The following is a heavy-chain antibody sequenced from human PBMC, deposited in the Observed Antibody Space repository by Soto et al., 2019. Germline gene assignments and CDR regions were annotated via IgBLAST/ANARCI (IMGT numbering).Heavy chain of an antibody. D-gene: IGHD1-7*01. CDR1: GYTFTSYG. V-gene: IGHV1-18*01. Sequence: ASVKVSCKASGYTFTSYGISWVRQAPGQGLEWMGWISAYNGNTNYAQKLQGRVTMTTDTSTSTAYMELRSLRSDDTAVYYCAMSIIGTKTFDYWGQGTLVTVSS. CDR2: ISAYNGNT. CDR3: AMSIIGTKTFDY. J-gene: IGHJ4*02.